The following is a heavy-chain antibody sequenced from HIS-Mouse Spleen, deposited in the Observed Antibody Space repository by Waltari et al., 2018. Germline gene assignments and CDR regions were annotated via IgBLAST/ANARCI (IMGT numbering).Heavy chain of an antibody. CDR2: IYYSGST. D-gene: IGHD6-13*01. J-gene: IGHJ2*01. Sequence: QLQLQESGPGLVKPSETLSLTCTVSGGSISSSSYYWGWIRQPPGKGLGWIGSIYYSGSTYYHPSLKSRVTISVDTSTNQFSLKLSSVTAADTAVYYCAREIPYSSSWYDWYFDLWGRGTLVTVSS. V-gene: IGHV4-39*07. CDR1: GGSISSSSYY. CDR3: AREIPYSSSWYDWYFDL.